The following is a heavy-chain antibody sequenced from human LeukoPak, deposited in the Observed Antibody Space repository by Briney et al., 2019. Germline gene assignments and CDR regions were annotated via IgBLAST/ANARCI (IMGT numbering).Heavy chain of an antibody. CDR2: IKTDSTDR. J-gene: IGHJ4*02. CDR1: GFTFSGYW. Sequence: GGSLRLSCAASGFTFSGYWMHWVRQAPGKGLVWVSRIKTDSTDRRYVDSVKGRFTISRDNARKTLYLQMTSLRAEDTAVYYCARDEGAGTTIRGFDSWGLGTLVTVSS. D-gene: IGHD1-7*01. CDR3: ARDEGAGTTIRGFDS. V-gene: IGHV3-74*01.